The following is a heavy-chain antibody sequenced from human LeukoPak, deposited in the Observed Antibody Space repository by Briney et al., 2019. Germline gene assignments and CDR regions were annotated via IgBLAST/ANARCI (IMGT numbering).Heavy chain of an antibody. CDR2: IYTSGST. CDR1: GGSISSGSYY. CDR3: ARDLPTYYYGSGSYYDY. V-gene: IGHV4-61*02. D-gene: IGHD3-10*01. Sequence: SETLSLTCTVSGGSISSGSYYWSWIRQPAGKGLEWIGRIYTSGSTNYNPSLKSRVTISVDTSKNQFSLKLSSVTAADTAVYYFARDLPTYYYGSGSYYDYWGQEPWSPSPQ. J-gene: IGHJ4*01.